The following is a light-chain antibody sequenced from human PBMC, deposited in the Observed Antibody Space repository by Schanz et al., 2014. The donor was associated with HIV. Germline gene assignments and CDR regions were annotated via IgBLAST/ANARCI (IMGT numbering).Light chain of an antibody. J-gene: IGKJ1*01. Sequence: EIVLTQSPDTLSLSPGERATLSCRASQTVSSSSLAWYQQKPGQAPRLLIYGASSRATGIPDRFSGSGSGTDFTLTISSLEPEDFAVYYCQQRSNWPRTFGQGTKVEIK. CDR1: QTVSSSS. CDR3: QQRSNWPRT. V-gene: IGKV3D-20*02. CDR2: GAS.